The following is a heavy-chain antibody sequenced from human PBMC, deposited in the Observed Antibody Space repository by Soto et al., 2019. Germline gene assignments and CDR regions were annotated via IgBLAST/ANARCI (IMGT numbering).Heavy chain of an antibody. CDR2: IIPIFGTA. Sequence: QVQLVQSGAEVKKPGSSVKVSCKASGGTFSSYAISWVRQAPGQGLEWMGGIIPIFGTANYAQKFQGRVTITADESTSTGYMGLGSLGSEDTAGYYCARGSDYYDRSGGYGMGGWGQGDTVTVSS. V-gene: IGHV1-69*01. D-gene: IGHD3-22*01. J-gene: IGHJ6*02. CDR1: GGTFSSYA. CDR3: ARGSDYYDRSGGYGMGG.